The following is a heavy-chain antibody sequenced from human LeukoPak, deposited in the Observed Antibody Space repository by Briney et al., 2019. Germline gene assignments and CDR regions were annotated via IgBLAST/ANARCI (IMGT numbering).Heavy chain of an antibody. CDR2: INPSGGST. D-gene: IGHD4/OR15-4a*01. CDR1: GYTFTSYY. J-gene: IGHJ6*02. CDR3: ARDNMVVNGMDV. Sequence: ASVKVSCKASGYTFTSYYMHWVRQAPGQGPEWMGIINPSGGSTSYAQMFQGRVTMTRDTSTSTVYMELSSLRSEDTAVYYCARDNMVVNGMDVWGQGTTVTVSS. V-gene: IGHV1-46*01.